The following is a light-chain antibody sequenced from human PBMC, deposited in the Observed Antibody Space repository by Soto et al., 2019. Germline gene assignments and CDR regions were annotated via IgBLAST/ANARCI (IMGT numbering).Light chain of an antibody. Sequence: GEPASISCISSQSLLHINGYNYVDWYLQKPGQSPQLLICMGSDRASGVPDRFSGSGSGTDFTLKISRVEAEDVGVYYCMQALQTPPAFGQGTKVEIK. CDR1: QSLLHINGYNY. CDR3: MQALQTPPA. CDR2: MGS. J-gene: IGKJ1*01. V-gene: IGKV2-28*01.